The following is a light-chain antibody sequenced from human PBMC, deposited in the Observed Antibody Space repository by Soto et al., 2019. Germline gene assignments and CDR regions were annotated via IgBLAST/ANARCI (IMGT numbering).Light chain of an antibody. CDR2: TND. CDR3: AAWDDSLVGYV. J-gene: IGLJ1*01. CDR1: SSNIGPNT. Sequence: QTVVTQPPSASGTPGQRVTISCSGSSSNIGPNTVDWYQQLPGTAPKLLIYTNDQRPSGVPERFSASKSGTSASLAISGLQSDDEADYFCAAWDDSLVGYVFGTGTKLTVL. V-gene: IGLV1-44*01.